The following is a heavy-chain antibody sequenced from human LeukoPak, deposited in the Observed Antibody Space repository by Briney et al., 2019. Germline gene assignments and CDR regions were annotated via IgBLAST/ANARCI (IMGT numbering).Heavy chain of an antibody. D-gene: IGHD6-13*01. CDR1: GGTFSSYA. CDR3: ASHSSQPYYYYMDV. Sequence: ASVKVSCKASGGTFSSYAISWVRQAPGQGLEWMGWINPNSGGTNYAQKFQGRVTMTRDTSISTAYMELSRLRSDDTAVYYCASHSSQPYYYYMDVWGKGTTVTVSS. J-gene: IGHJ6*03. V-gene: IGHV1-2*02. CDR2: INPNSGGT.